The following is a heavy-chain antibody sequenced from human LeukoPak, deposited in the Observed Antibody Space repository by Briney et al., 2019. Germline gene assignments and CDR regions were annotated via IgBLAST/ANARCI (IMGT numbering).Heavy chain of an antibody. CDR2: ISTGSTTI. D-gene: IGHD6-6*01. J-gene: IGHJ4*02. Sequence: GGSLRLSCAASGFTFSTYSMNWVRQAPGKGLEWISYISTGSTTIYYAGSVKGRFTISRDNAKNSLYLQMNSLRAEDTAVYYCARSYSSSSGTAWDYWGQGTLVTVSS. CDR3: ARSYSSSSGTAWDY. V-gene: IGHV3-48*04. CDR1: GFTFSTYS.